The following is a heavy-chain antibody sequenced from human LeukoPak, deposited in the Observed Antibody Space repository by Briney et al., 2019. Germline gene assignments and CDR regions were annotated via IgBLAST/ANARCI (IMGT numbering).Heavy chain of an antibody. V-gene: IGHV1-2*02. Sequence: ASVKVSCKASGYTFTGYYMHWVRQAPGQGLEWMGWINPNSGGTNYAQKFQGRVTMTRDTSISTAYMELSRLRSDDTAVYYCARMGEYCSCGSCSLDIRHNWFDPWGQGTLVTVSS. CDR2: INPNSGGT. D-gene: IGHD2-15*01. CDR3: ARMGEYCSCGSCSLDIRHNWFDP. CDR1: GYTFTGYY. J-gene: IGHJ5*02.